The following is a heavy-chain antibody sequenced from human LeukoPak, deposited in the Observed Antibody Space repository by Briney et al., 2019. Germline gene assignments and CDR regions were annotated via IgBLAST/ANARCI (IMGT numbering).Heavy chain of an antibody. CDR3: ARVSPSSWYDY. CDR1: GVSISSYY. J-gene: IGHJ4*02. D-gene: IGHD6-13*01. Sequence: PSETLSLTCTGSGVSISSYYWSWIRQPPGKGLEWIGYIYYSGSTNYNPSLKSRVTISVDTSKNQFSLKLSSVTAADTAVYYCARVSPSSWYDYWGQGTLVTVSS. V-gene: IGHV4-59*01. CDR2: IYYSGST.